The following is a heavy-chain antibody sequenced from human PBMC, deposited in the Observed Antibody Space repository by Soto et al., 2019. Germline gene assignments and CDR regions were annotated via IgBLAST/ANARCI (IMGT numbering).Heavy chain of an antibody. J-gene: IGHJ4*02. CDR1: GFTFSSYA. D-gene: IGHD1-26*01. CDR3: ARRGSGSYCDY. CDR2: ISGSGDST. V-gene: IGHV3-23*01. Sequence: EVQLLESGGGLVQPGGSLRLSCAASGFTFSSYAMRWVRQAPVKGLEWVSAISGSGDSTYYADSVKGRFTTSRDNSKNTLYLQRNSLRAEHTAVYYCARRGSGSYCDYWGQGTLVTVSS.